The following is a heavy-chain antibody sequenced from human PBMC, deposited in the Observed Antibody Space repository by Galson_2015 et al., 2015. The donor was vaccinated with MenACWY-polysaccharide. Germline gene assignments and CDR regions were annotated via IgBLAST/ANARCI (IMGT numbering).Heavy chain of an antibody. Sequence: TLSLTCTVSGGSISSGSYYWNWIRQPAGKGLEWIGRIYTTWNTNYNPSLKSRVTISVDMSKNQFSLKLSSVTAADSAVYYCAREKPGDAATFDYWGQGTLVTVSS. D-gene: IGHD2-21*01. J-gene: IGHJ4*02. CDR1: GGSISSGSYY. CDR2: IYTTWNT. V-gene: IGHV4-61*02. CDR3: AREKPGDAATFDY.